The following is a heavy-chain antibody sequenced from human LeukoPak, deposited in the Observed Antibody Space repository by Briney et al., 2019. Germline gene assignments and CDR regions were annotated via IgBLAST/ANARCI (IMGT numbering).Heavy chain of an antibody. CDR3: ARQAGGYYYYGMDV. D-gene: IGHD6-13*01. CDR2: IYHSGST. J-gene: IGHJ6*02. CDR1: GGSISSGGYS. V-gene: IGHV4-30-2*01. Sequence: PSETLSLTCAVSGGSISSGGYSWSWIRQPPGKGLEWIGYIYHSGSTNYNPSLKSRVTISVDTSKNQFSLKLSSVTAADTAVYYCARQAGGYYYYGMDVWGQGTTVTVSS.